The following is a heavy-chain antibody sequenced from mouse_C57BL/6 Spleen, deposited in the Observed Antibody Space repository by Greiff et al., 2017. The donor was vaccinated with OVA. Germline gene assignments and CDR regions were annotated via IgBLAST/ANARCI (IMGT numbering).Heavy chain of an antibody. J-gene: IGHJ4*01. Sequence: QVQLKQSGAELVKPGASVKISCKASGYAFSSYWMNWVKQRPGKGLEWIGQIYPGDGDTNYNGKFKGKATLTAAKSSSTAYMQLSSLTSEDSAVYFCARQPSGYAMDYWGQGTSVTVSS. CDR3: ARQPSGYAMDY. CDR2: IYPGDGDT. D-gene: IGHD3-1*01. V-gene: IGHV1-80*01. CDR1: GYAFSSYW.